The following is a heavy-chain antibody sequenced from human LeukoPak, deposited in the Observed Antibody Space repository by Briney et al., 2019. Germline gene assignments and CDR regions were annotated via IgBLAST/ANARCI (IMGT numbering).Heavy chain of an antibody. V-gene: IGHV1-18*04. CDR1: GYAFTDYH. J-gene: IGHJ6*03. CDR3: ARGGDTGMVSDYYYSYMDV. Sequence: ASVKVSCKASGYAFTDYHISWVRQAPGQGLEWMGWISAYNGNTNYAQKLQGRVTMTTDTSTSTAYMELSSLRSEDTAVYYRARGGDTGMVSDYYYSYMDVWGKGTTVTISS. D-gene: IGHD5-18*01. CDR2: ISAYNGNT.